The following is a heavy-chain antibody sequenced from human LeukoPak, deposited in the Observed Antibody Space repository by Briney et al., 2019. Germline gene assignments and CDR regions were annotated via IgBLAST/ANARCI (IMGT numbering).Heavy chain of an antibody. J-gene: IGHJ4*02. CDR1: GSNFTSYW. CDR3: ARVAALLGGARDPFDY. D-gene: IGHD7-27*01. CDR2: FYPGDSDT. V-gene: IGHV5-51*01. Sequence: GESLQISCEGSGSNFTSYWIGWVRQLPGKGLEWMGIFYPGDSDTRYSPSFQGQVTISADKSIGTAYLQWSSLKASDSAMYYCARVAALLGGARDPFDYWGQGTLVTVSS.